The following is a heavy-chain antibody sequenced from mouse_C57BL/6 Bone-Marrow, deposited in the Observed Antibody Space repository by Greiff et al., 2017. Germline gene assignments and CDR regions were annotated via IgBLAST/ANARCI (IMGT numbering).Heavy chain of an antibody. V-gene: IGHV1-59*01. D-gene: IGHD4-1*01. CDR3: ARPWDARDY. CDR2: IDPSDSYT. Sequence: VQLQQPGAELVRPGTSVKLSCKASGYTFTSYWMHWVKQRPGQGLEWIGVIDPSDSYTNYNQKFKGKATVTVDTSSSTDYMQLSSLTSEDSAVYYCARPWDARDYWGQGTSGTVSS. J-gene: IGHJ4*01. CDR1: GYTFTSYW.